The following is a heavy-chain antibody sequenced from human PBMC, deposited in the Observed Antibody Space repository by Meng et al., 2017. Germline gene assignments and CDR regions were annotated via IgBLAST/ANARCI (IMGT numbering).Heavy chain of an antibody. CDR1: GFTFSSYA. J-gene: IGHJ6*02. CDR3: AKGSDYGDYDYYYGMDV. D-gene: IGHD4-17*01. Sequence: GESLKISCAASGFTFSSYAMSWVRQAPGKGLEWVSAISGSGGSTYYADSVKDRFTISRDNSKNTLYLQMNSLRAEDTAVYYCAKGSDYGDYDYYYGMDVWGQGTTVTVSS. CDR2: ISGSGGST. V-gene: IGHV3-23*01.